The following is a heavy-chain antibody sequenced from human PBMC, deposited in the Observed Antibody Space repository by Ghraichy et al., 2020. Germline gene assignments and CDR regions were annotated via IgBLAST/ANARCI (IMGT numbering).Heavy chain of an antibody. D-gene: IGHD3-22*01. J-gene: IGHJ4*02. V-gene: IGHV3-7*01. CDR1: GFTFRSYW. CDR3: ATHTFYYDIAGYSTFDY. CDR2: IKQDGSEK. Sequence: AGSLRLSCAASGFTFRSYWMTWVRQAPGKGLEWVANIKQDGSEKYYVDSVKGRFTISRDNAKRSLYLQMSSLRAEDTAVYYCATHTFYYDIAGYSTFDYWGQGALVTVSS.